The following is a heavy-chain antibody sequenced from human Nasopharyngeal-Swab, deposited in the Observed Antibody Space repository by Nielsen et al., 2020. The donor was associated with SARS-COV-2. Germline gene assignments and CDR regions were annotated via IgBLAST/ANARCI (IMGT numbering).Heavy chain of an antibody. V-gene: IGHV1-46*01. Sequence: ASVKVSCKTSGYTFSNYYMHWVRQAPGQVLEWMGIIHPSGGRTIYSQKFQGRVSMTRDTSTSTVYMELSSLTSEDTAMYYCARDLSDVTVAVSGTVGFDCWGQGTLVTVSS. CDR1: GYTFSNYY. D-gene: IGHD6-19*01. J-gene: IGHJ4*02. CDR3: ARDLSDVTVAVSGTVGFDC. CDR2: IHPSGGRT.